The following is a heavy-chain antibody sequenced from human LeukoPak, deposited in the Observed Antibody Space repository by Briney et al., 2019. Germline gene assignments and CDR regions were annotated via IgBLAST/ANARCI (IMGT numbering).Heavy chain of an antibody. Sequence: GRSLRLSCTVSGFTFEDFAMTWVRQAPGKGLEWVGFIRRRAYSGTTDYAASVKGRFTISIDDSKNIAFLQMNSLKTEDTAIYFCSRDSHGDDVYDYWGQGTLVTVSS. D-gene: IGHD1-1*01. V-gene: IGHV3-49*04. J-gene: IGHJ4*02. CDR2: IRRRAYSGTT. CDR3: SRDSHGDDVYDY. CDR1: GFTFEDFA.